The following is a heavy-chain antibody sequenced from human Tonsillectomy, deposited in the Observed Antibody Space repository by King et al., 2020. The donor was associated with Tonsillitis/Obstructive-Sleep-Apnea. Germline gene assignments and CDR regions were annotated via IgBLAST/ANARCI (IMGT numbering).Heavy chain of an antibody. D-gene: IGHD1-7*01. V-gene: IGHV3-23*04. CDR2: ISGSGGST. J-gene: IGHJ4*02. CDR3: AKDSGTRVAHFDY. Sequence: VQLVESGGGLVQPGGSLRLSCAASGFTFSRYAMSWGRQAPGKGLEWVSVISGSGGSTYYADSVKGRFTISRDNSKNTLYLQMNSLGAEDTAVYYCAKDSGTRVAHFDYWGQGTLVTVSS. CDR1: GFTFSRYA.